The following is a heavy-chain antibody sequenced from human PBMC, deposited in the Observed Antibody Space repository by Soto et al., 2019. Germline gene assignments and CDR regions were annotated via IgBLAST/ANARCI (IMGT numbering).Heavy chain of an antibody. D-gene: IGHD3-10*01. CDR1: GFTVSSNY. CDR3: ARDMVRGLYPEYFQH. Sequence: GGSLILSCAASGFTVSSNYMSWVRQAPGKGLEWVSVIYAGGSTYYADSVKGRFTISRDNSKNTLYLQMNSLRAEDTAVYYCARDMVRGLYPEYFQHWGQGTLVTVS. CDR2: IYAGGST. J-gene: IGHJ1*01. V-gene: IGHV3-66*01.